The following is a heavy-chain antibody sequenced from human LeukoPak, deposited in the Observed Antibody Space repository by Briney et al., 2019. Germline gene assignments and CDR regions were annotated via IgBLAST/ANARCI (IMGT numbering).Heavy chain of an antibody. D-gene: IGHD1-26*01. CDR3: ARQTAIVGATLDY. J-gene: IGHJ4*02. CDR2: IYYSGST. Sequence: PSETLSLTCTVSGGSISGYYWSWIRQPPGKGLEWIGYIYYSGSTNYNPSLKSRVTISVDTSKNQFSLKLSSVTAADTAVYYCARQTAIVGATLDYWGQGTLVTVSS. CDR1: GGSISGYY. V-gene: IGHV4-59*08.